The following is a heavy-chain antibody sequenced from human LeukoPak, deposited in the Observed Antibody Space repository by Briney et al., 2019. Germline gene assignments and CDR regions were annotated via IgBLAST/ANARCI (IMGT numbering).Heavy chain of an antibody. Sequence: SETLSLTCTVSGGSITNYYWSWIRQPPGKGLEWIGYIHNSGSSSYNPSLRSRATMSMEKAKTQFSLKLTSVTPTDTAVYYCARVSSTVAPWFDPWGQGTLVTVSS. V-gene: IGHV4-59*01. D-gene: IGHD1-14*01. CDR1: GGSITNYY. CDR3: ARVSSTVAPWFDP. CDR2: IHNSGSS. J-gene: IGHJ5*02.